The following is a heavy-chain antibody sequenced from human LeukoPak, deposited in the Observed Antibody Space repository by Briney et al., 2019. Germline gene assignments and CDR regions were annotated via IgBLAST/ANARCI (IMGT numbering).Heavy chain of an antibody. D-gene: IGHD3-10*01. V-gene: IGHV4-34*01. Sequence: PSETLSLTCAVYGGSFSGYCWSWIRQPPGKGLEWIGEINHSGSTNYNPSLKSRVTISVDTSKNQFSLKLSSVTAADTAVYYCARGSRYYYGSGSFPPLYWGQGTLVTVSS. CDR2: INHSGST. CDR1: GGSFSGYC. CDR3: ARGSRYYYGSGSFPPLY. J-gene: IGHJ4*02.